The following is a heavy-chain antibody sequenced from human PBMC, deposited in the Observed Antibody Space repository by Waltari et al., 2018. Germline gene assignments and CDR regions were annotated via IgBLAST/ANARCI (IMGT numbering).Heavy chain of an antibody. CDR1: GGSISSYY. J-gene: IGHJ3*02. CDR2: IYYSGST. V-gene: IGHV4-59*01. Sequence: QVQLQESGPGLVKPSETLSLTCTVSGGSISSYYWSWIRQPPGQGLEWIGYIYYSGSTNYNPSLKSRVTISVDTSKNQFSLKLSSVTAADTAVYYCARGSPNYYDSSGYYKGAFDIWGQGTMVTVSS. CDR3: ARGSPNYYDSSGYYKGAFDI. D-gene: IGHD3-22*01.